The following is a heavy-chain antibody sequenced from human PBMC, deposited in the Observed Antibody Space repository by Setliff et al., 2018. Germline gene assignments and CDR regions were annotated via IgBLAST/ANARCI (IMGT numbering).Heavy chain of an antibody. V-gene: IGHV4-4*08. J-gene: IGHJ6*03. CDR3: VREGVDSRSSTDYRYYMDV. Sequence: PSETLSLTCIVSADSMNNNFWTWIRRPPGKGLEWIGYIYPDGTTNYNPSLKSRMTISLDMSKNQFSLTLRSVTAADTAMYYCVREGVDSRSSTDYRYYMDVWGKGTTVTVSS. CDR2: IYPDGTT. CDR1: ADSMNNNF. D-gene: IGHD3-22*01.